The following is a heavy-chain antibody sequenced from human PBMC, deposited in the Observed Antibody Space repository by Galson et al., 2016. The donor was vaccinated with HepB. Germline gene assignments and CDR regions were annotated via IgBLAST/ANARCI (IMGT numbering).Heavy chain of an antibody. V-gene: IGHV3-74*03. CDR2: INRDGSGT. J-gene: IGHJ3*02. CDR3: ARGGTPSGLYI. D-gene: IGHD3-16*01. Sequence: SLRLSCADSESTFGNHWVYWVRHAPGKGLVWVSKINRDGSGTAYADSVKGRFTISRDNAKNALYLQMNSLRDEDTALYYCARGGTPSGLYIWGQGTMVTVSS. CDR1: ESTFGNHW.